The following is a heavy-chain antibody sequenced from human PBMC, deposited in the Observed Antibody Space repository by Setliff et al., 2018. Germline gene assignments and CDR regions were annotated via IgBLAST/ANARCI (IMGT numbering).Heavy chain of an antibody. Sequence: KTSETLSLTCAVSGSAISSGHYWGWIRQPPGKGGLEWIGSFRPSGRTYNPSLESRVTISLDTSRKQFSLKLTSVTAADTAVYYCVRDAGDGYGVDAYAGGGFDIWGQGTMVTVSS. J-gene: IGHJ3*02. CDR1: GSAISSGHY. CDR2: FRPSGRT. V-gene: IGHV4-38-2*02. CDR3: VRDAGDGYGVDAYAGGGFDI. D-gene: IGHD4-17*01.